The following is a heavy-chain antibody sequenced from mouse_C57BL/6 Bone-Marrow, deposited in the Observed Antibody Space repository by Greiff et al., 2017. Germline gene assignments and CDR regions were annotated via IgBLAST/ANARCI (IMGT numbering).Heavy chain of an antibody. Sequence: VQLQQSGAELVMPGASVKLSCKASGYTFTSYDMHWVKQRPGQGLEWIGWIYPRDGSTKYNQKFKGKATLTVDTSSSTAYMELHSLTSEDSAVYVGVSITTVEAKGYWGQGTALTVSS. CDR2: IYPRDGST. J-gene: IGHJ2*01. CDR1: GYTFTSYD. V-gene: IGHV1-85*01. D-gene: IGHD1-1*01. CDR3: VSITTVEAKGY.